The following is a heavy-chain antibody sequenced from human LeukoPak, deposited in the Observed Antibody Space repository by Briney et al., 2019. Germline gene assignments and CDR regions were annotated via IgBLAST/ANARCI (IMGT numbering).Heavy chain of an antibody. D-gene: IGHD6-19*01. CDR2: IYYSGST. V-gene: IGHV4-39*07. CDR1: GGSISSSSYY. J-gene: IGHJ3*02. CDR3: ARVAGGWPYDAFDI. Sequence: SETLSLTCTVSGGSISSSSYYWGWIRQPPGKGLEWIGSIYYSGSTYYNPSLKSRVTISVDTSKNQFSLKLSSVTAADTAVYYCARVAGGWPYDAFDIWGQGTMVTVSS.